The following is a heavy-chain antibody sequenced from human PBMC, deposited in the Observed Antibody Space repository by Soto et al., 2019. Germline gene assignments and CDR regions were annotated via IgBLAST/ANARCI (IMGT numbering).Heavy chain of an antibody. D-gene: IGHD3-16*01. Sequence: GGSLRLSCAASGFNFNWYWMSWVRQAPGKGLEWLATIKTDASEKKYVDSVRGRFTMSRDNAKNSVYLQMNSLRVEDTAVYYCAKLPVRKLSGGSYGFGYWGQGTLVTVSS. J-gene: IGHJ4*02. CDR3: AKLPVRKLSGGSYGFGY. CDR1: GFNFNWYW. CDR2: IKTDASEK. V-gene: IGHV3-7*01.